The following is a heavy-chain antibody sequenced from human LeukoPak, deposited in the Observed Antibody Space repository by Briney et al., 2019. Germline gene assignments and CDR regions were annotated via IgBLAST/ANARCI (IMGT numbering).Heavy chain of an antibody. D-gene: IGHD3-22*01. Sequence: ASVKVSCKASGGTFSSYAISWVRQAPGQGLEWMGGIIPIFGTANYAQKFQGRVTITADESTSTAYMELRSLRSDDTAVYYCARNFRSVYYYDSSGYYYDYWGRGTLVTVSS. CDR3: ARNFRSVYYYDSSGYYYDY. J-gene: IGHJ4*02. CDR1: GGTFSSYA. CDR2: IIPIFGTA. V-gene: IGHV1-69*13.